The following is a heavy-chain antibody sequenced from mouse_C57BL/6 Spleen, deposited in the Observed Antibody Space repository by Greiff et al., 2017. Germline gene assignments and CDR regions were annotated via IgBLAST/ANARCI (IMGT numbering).Heavy chain of an antibody. CDR2: IHPNSGST. V-gene: IGHV1-64*01. CDR3: APYYDYDGFAY. J-gene: IGHJ3*01. CDR1: GYTFTSYW. Sequence: VQLQQPGAELVKPGASVKLSCKASGYTFTSYWMHWVKQRPGQGLEWIGMIHPNSGSTNSNEKFKSKATLTVEQSSSTAYMQLSSLSSEDSAVYYFAPYYDYDGFAYWGQGTLVTVSA. D-gene: IGHD2-4*01.